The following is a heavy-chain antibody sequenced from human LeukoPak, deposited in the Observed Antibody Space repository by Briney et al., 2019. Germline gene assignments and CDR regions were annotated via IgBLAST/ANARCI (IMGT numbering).Heavy chain of an antibody. D-gene: IGHD3-22*01. J-gene: IGHJ4*02. CDR3: ARGRGPAVTMIDTAVQFDY. CDR1: GGSFSGYY. CDR2: INHSGST. Sequence: PSETLSLTCAVYGGSFSGYYWSWIRQPPGKGLEWIGEINHSGSTNYNPSLKSRVTISVDTSKNQFSLKLSSVTAADTAVYYCARGRGPAVTMIDTAVQFDYWGQGTLVTVSS. V-gene: IGHV4-34*01.